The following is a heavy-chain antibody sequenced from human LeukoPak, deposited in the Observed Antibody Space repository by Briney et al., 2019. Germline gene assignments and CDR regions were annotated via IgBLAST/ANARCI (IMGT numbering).Heavy chain of an antibody. J-gene: IGHJ6*03. V-gene: IGHV4-4*08. CDR2: IYTSGST. CDR1: GGSISSYY. Sequence: SETLSLTCTVSGGSISSYYWSWIRQPPGKGLEWIGYIYTSGSTNYNPSLKSRVTMSVDTSKNQFSLKLSSVTAADTAVYYCARVAPRGSYDILTGYYPGGGYYYYMDVWGKGTTVTISS. CDR3: ARVAPRGSYDILTGYYPGGGYYYYMDV. D-gene: IGHD3-9*01.